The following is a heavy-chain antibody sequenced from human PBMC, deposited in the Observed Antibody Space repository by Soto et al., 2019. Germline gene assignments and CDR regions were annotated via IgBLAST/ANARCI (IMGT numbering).Heavy chain of an antibody. J-gene: IGHJ4*02. CDR2: IIPIFGKP. CDR3: ARGDVYNNGIDY. CDR1: GGTFSNYA. V-gene: IGHV1-69*06. Sequence: QVQLVQSGAEVKKPGSSVKVSCTASGGTFSNYAFSWVRQAPGQGLEWMGGIIPIFGKPNYAQTFEGRVTISADKSTSTAYMELSSLTSQDTAVYYCARGDVYNNGIDYWGQGTLVTVSS. D-gene: IGHD1-20*01.